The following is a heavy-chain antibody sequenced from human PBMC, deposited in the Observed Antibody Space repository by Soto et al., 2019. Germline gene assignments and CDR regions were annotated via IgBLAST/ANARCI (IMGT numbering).Heavy chain of an antibody. J-gene: IGHJ3*02. Sequence: SLVKRSRKASGGSISIYASSRVRINQRKGLEWMGGIIPIFGTANYAQKFQGRVTITADESTSTAYMELSSLRSEDTAVYYCARDLGHSSGYYDAFDIWGQGTMVTVSS. CDR2: IIPIFGTA. V-gene: IGHV1-69*01. CDR3: ARDLGHSSGYYDAFDI. D-gene: IGHD3-22*01. CDR1: GGSISIYA.